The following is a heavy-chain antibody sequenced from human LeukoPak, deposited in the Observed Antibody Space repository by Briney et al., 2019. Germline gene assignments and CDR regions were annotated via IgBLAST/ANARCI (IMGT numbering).Heavy chain of an antibody. CDR2: INPNSGGT. CDR1: GYTFTGYY. D-gene: IGHD4-11*01. J-gene: IGHJ6*02. Sequence: ASVKVSCKASGYTFTGYYVNWVRQAPGQGLEWMGRINPNSGGTKYAQKFQGRVTMTRDTSISTAYMGLSRLRSDDTAVYYCAREDSNPKYYYYYGMDVWGQGTTVTVSS. CDR3: AREDSNPKYYYYYGMDV. V-gene: IGHV1-2*06.